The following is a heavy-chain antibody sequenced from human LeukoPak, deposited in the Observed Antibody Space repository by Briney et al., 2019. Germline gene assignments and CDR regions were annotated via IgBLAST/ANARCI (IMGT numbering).Heavy chain of an antibody. V-gene: IGHV4-59*01. CDR3: ARGTVPWP. CDR1: GGSISNYY. Sequence: SETLSLTCTVSGGSISNYYWTWIRQPPGKGPEWIGFVHYSGSTNYNPSLKSRVTISLDTSKNQFSLKLTSVTAAATAVYYCARGTVPWPWGQGTLVTVSS. CDR2: VHYSGST. J-gene: IGHJ5*02.